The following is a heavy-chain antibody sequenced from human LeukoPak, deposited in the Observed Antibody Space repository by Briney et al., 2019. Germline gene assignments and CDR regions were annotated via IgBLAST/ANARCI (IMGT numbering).Heavy chain of an antibody. Sequence: PGGSLSLSCAASGFTFSNYWMSWVRQAPGKELEWVANIKEDGSEKYYVDSVKGRFTISRDNARNSLYLQMNSLRAEDTAVYYCASGRQLGYWGQGTLVTVSS. V-gene: IGHV3-7*01. D-gene: IGHD6-13*01. CDR1: GFTFSNYW. CDR3: ASGRQLGY. J-gene: IGHJ4*02. CDR2: IKEDGSEK.